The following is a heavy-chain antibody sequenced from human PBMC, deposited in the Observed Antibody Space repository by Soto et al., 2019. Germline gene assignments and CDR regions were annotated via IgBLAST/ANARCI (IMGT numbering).Heavy chain of an antibody. V-gene: IGHV3-33*01. Sequence: GGSLRLSCAASGFTFSSYGMHWVRQAPGKGLEWVAVIWYDGSNKYYADSVKGRFTISRDNSKNTLYLQMNSLRAEDTAVYYCARDPPGGEVYFDYWGQGTLVTVSS. D-gene: IGHD3-16*01. CDR2: IWYDGSNK. J-gene: IGHJ4*02. CDR3: ARDPPGGEVYFDY. CDR1: GFTFSSYG.